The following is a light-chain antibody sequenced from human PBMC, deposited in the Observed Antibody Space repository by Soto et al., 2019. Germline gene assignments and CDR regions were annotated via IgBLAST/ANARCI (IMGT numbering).Light chain of an antibody. CDR2: EVT. CDR1: SSDVGGYNY. J-gene: IGLJ3*02. Sequence: QSALTQPPSASGSPGQSVTISCTGTSSDVGGYNYVSWYQQHPGKAPKLLLYEVTKRPSGVPDRFSGSKSGNTASLTVSWLQAEDEADYYCGSYAGNIDWVFGGGTQLTVL. V-gene: IGLV2-8*01. CDR3: GSYAGNIDWV.